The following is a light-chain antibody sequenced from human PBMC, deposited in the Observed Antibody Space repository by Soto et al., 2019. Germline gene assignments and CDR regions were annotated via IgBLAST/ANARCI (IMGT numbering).Light chain of an antibody. V-gene: IGLV1-40*01. CDR1: SSNLGAGYD. J-gene: IGLJ1*01. CDR2: GNR. Sequence: QSVLTQPPSVFGAPGQRVTISCTGSSSNLGAGYDVHWYQLLPGTAPKLLIYGNRNRPSGVPDRFSGSKSGTSASLAITGLQAEDEADYYCQSYDNSLGVCYVFGTGTKVTVL. CDR3: QSYDNSLGVCYV.